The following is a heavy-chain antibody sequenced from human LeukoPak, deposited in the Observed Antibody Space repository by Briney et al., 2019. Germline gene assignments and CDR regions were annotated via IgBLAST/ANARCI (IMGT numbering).Heavy chain of an antibody. CDR2: ISYDGSNK. Sequence: GRSLRLSCAASGFTFSSYAMHWVRQAPGKGLEWVAVISYDGSNKYYADSVKSRFTISRDNSKNTLYLQMNSLRGEDTAVYYCVRGRGSYGWFDPWGQGTLVTVSS. CDR3: VRGRGSYGWFDP. CDR1: GFTFSSYA. D-gene: IGHD3-10*01. J-gene: IGHJ5*02. V-gene: IGHV3-30-3*01.